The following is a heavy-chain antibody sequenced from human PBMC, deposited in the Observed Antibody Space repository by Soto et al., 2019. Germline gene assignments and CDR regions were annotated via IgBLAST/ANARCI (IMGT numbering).Heavy chain of an antibody. J-gene: IGHJ5*02. CDR2: IIPIFGTA. D-gene: IGHD1-1*01. Sequence: QVQLVQSGAEVKKPGSSVKVSCKASGGTFSSYAISWVRQAPGQGLEWMGGIIPIFGTANYAQKFQGRVTITADESTSTAYMELSSLRSEDTAVYYCARYRWLATRTTYTWFDPWGQGTLVTVSS. CDR1: GGTFSSYA. CDR3: ARYRWLATRTTYTWFDP. V-gene: IGHV1-69*01.